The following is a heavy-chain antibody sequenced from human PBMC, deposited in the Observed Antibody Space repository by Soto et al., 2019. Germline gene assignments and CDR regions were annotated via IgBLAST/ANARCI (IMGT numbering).Heavy chain of an antibody. CDR1: GFTFSNYA. D-gene: IGHD2-15*01. V-gene: IGHV3-30-3*01. CDR3: ASFKGCGGGSCYSYFDY. CDR2: ISSDGSNN. J-gene: IGHJ4*01. Sequence: QVQLVESGGGVVQPGRSLRLSCAASGFTFSNYAMHWVRQAPGKGLEWVAVISSDGSNNYYADSMKGRFTISRDNSKNTLFLQMNSLRAEDTAVYYCASFKGCGGGSCYSYFDYWGHGALVTVSS.